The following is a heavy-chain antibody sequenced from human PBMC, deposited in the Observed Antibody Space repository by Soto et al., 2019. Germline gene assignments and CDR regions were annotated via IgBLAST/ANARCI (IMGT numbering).Heavy chain of an antibody. CDR3: VSDRGYGHASVPYS. CDR2: ISYDGSLQ. Sequence: QAQLIESGGGVVQPGRSLRLSCAASGFAFSSYGMHWVRQAPGTGLEWVAVISYDGSLQHYADSVKGRFTISRDNYKNMVLLQMSSLRAEDTAVYYCVSDRGYGHASVPYSWGQGTLVSVS. D-gene: IGHD5-18*01. V-gene: IGHV3-30*03. CDR1: GFAFSSYG. J-gene: IGHJ4*02.